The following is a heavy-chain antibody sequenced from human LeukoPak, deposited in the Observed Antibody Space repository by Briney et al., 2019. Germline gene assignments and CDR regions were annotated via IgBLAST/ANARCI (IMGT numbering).Heavy chain of an antibody. D-gene: IGHD3-3*01. J-gene: IGHJ4*02. CDR2: FDLEDGET. CDR3: ATDFTRPTNSEWLGY. Sequence: ASVKVSCKVSGYTLTELSMHMVRDAPGKGLERMGGFDLEDGETIYAQKFQGRVTMTEDTSTDTAYMELSSLRSEDTAVYYCATDFTRPTNSEWLGYWGQGTLVTVSS. V-gene: IGHV1-24*01. CDR1: GYTLTELS.